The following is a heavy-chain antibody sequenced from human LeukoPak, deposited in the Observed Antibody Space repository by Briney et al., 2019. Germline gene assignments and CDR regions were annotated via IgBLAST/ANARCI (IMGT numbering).Heavy chain of an antibody. Sequence: PSETLSLTCTVSGGSISSGGYYWSWIRQHPGKGLEWIGYIYYSGSTYYNPSLKSRVTISVDTSKNQLSLKLSSVTAADTAVYYCAGKRGIRGVIDYWGQGTLVTVSS. J-gene: IGHJ4*02. V-gene: IGHV4-31*03. CDR2: IYYSGST. D-gene: IGHD3-10*01. CDR3: AGKRGIRGVIDY. CDR1: GGSISSGGYY.